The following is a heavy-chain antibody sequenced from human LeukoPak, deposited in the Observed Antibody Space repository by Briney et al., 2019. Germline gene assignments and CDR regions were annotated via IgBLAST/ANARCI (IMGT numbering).Heavy chain of an antibody. D-gene: IGHD2-8*02. CDR3: ARDSTVGRY. V-gene: IGHV3-7*01. CDR1: GFTSSSYW. CDR2: IKQDGSDM. J-gene: IGHJ4*02. Sequence: PGGSLRLSCAASGFTSSSYWMNWVRQAPGKGLEWVANIKQDGSDMYYVDSVKGRFTISRDNAKSSLYLQMDSLRVGDTAVYYCARDSTVGRYWGQGTLVTVSS.